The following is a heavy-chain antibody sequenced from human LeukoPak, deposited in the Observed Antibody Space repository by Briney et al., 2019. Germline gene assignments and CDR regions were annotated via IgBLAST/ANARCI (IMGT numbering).Heavy chain of an antibody. CDR1: GFTFDDYA. D-gene: IGHD4-17*01. Sequence: GGSLRLSCAASGFTFDDYAMHWVRQAPGKGLEWVSGISWNSGTIGYADSVKGRFTISRDNAKNTLYLQMNSLRAEDTAVYYCARYGDYVDAFDIWGQGTMVTVSS. CDR3: ARYGDYVDAFDI. J-gene: IGHJ3*02. CDR2: ISWNSGTI. V-gene: IGHV3-9*01.